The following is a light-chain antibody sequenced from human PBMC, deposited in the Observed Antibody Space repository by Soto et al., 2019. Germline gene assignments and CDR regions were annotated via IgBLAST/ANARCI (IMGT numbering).Light chain of an antibody. CDR2: GAS. CDR3: QQYKNWPT. CDR1: QSVSSN. J-gene: IGKJ3*01. Sequence: EIVMTQSPVTLSVSPGERATLSCRASQSVSSNLAWYQQKPGQAPRLLIYGASTRATGIPARFSGSGSGTEFTLTISSLQSEDFAVYYCQQYKNWPTFGPGTKVDIK. V-gene: IGKV3-15*01.